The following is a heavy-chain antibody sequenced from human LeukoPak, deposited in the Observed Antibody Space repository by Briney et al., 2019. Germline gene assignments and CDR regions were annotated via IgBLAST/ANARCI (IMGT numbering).Heavy chain of an antibody. D-gene: IGHD4-23*01. CDR2: IQPRDSDG. Sequence: GESLKISCKASGYTFTNCWIGWVRQMPGKGLEWMGIIQPRDSDGRYSPSFRGRVTFSADKSSNTADLQWSSLKASDTAIYYCARGLQTTVVTPFAYWGQGTLVTVSS. J-gene: IGHJ4*02. CDR1: GYTFTNCW. CDR3: ARGLQTTVVTPFAY. V-gene: IGHV5-51*01.